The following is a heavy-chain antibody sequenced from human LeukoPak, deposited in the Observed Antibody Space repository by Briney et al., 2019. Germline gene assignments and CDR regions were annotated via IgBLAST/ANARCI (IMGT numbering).Heavy chain of an antibody. Sequence: ASVKVSGKASGYTFTGYYMHWVRQAPGQGLEWMGWINPNSGGTNYAQKFQGRVTMSRDTSLSTAYMEVSGLTSDDTAVYYCARGVVAATFYYYMDVWGKGTTVTVAS. CDR3: ARGVVAATFYYYMDV. CDR2: INPNSGGT. CDR1: GYTFTGYY. J-gene: IGHJ6*03. V-gene: IGHV1-2*02. D-gene: IGHD2-15*01.